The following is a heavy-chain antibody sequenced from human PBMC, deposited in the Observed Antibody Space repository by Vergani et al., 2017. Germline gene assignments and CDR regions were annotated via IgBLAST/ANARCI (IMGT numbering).Heavy chain of an antibody. J-gene: IGHJ5*02. CDR3: ARVYTYYDFWSGSIGGNWFDP. CDR2: INHSGST. Sequence: QVQLQQWGAGLLKPSETLSLTCAVYGGSFSGYYWSWIRQPPGKGLEWIGEINHSGSTNYNPSLKSRVTISVDTSKNLFSLKLSSVTAADTAVYYCARVYTYYDFWSGSIGGNWFDPWGQGTLVTVSS. V-gene: IGHV4-34*01. D-gene: IGHD3-3*01. CDR1: GGSFSGYY.